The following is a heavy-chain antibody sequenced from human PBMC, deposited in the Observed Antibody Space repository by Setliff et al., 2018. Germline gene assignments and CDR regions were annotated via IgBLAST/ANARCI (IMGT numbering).Heavy chain of an antibody. Sequence: SETLSLTCTVSGGSISSGSYYWSWIRQPAGKGLEWIGRIYTSGSTNYNPSLKSRVTISVDTSKNQFSLKLSSVTAADTAVYYCARDRITIFGVVIPFDYWGQGTLVTISS. CDR3: ARDRITIFGVVIPFDY. V-gene: IGHV4-61*02. CDR2: IYTSGST. J-gene: IGHJ4*02. CDR1: GGSISSGSYY. D-gene: IGHD3-3*01.